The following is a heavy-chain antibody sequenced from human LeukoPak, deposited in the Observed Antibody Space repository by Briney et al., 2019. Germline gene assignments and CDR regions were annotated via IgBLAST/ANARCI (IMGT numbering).Heavy chain of an antibody. Sequence: ASVKVSCKASGYTFTDYYMHCVRQAPGQGLEWMGWIDRNSGDTNYAQKFQGRVTMTRDTSISTAYMELRSLRSDDTAVYYCARDRTEKYYYDSNWFDPWGQGTLVTVSS. CDR3: ARDRTEKYYYDSNWFDP. V-gene: IGHV1-2*02. CDR1: GYTFTDYY. D-gene: IGHD3-22*01. CDR2: IDRNSGDT. J-gene: IGHJ5*02.